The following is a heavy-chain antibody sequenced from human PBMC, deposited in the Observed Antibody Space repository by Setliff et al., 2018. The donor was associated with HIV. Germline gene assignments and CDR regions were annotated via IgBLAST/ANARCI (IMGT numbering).Heavy chain of an antibody. CDR2: IYTSGST. CDR1: GESIRTSSYY. V-gene: IGHV4-61*09. J-gene: IGHJ4*02. D-gene: IGHD6-19*01. CDR3: ARGSPEAFQDSGWYN. Sequence: LSLTCTVSGESIRTSSYYWSWIRQPAGKGLEWIGHIYTSGSTNYNPSLKSRLTISLDTSKNKFSLKLSSVTAADTAVYYCARGSPEAFQDSGWYNWGQGTLVTVS.